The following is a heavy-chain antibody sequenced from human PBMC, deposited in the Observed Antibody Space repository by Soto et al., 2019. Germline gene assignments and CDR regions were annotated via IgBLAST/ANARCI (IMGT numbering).Heavy chain of an antibody. D-gene: IGHD3-10*01. CDR2: IFHDGTA. CDR3: ARLVYDTRLNYMYFGF. V-gene: IGHV4-4*02. J-gene: IGHJ4*02. CDR1: GVSLTSGNW. Sequence: PSETLSLTCAVSGVSLTSGNWWTWVRQSPQRGLEYIGEIFHDGTANYYPSFEGRVAMSVDTSRNQFSLKLTSVTAADTAVYFCARLVYDTRLNYMYFGFWGPGTLVTVSS.